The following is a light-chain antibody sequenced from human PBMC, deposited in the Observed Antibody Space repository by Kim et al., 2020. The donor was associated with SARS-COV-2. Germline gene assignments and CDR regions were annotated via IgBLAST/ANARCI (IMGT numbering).Light chain of an antibody. CDR1: SGYSNYK. J-gene: IGLJ1*01. V-gene: IGLV9-49*01. CDR3: GADHGSGSNFVYV. CDR2: VGTGGIVG. Sequence: CTLRSGYSNYKGDWYQQRRGKGPRFVMRVGTGGIVGSKGDGIPDRFSVLGSGLNRYLTIKNIQEEDESDYHCGADHGSGSNFVYVFGTGTKVTVL.